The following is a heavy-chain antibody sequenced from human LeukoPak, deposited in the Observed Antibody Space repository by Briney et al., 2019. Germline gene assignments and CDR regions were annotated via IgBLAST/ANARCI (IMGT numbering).Heavy chain of an antibody. D-gene: IGHD1-1*01. CDR1: GGSISSSSYY. CDR3: ARVDNWNGVDY. Sequence: SETLSLTCTVSGGSISSSSYYWGWIRQPPGKGLEWIGSIYHSGSTYYNPSLKSRVTISVDTSKNQFSLKLSSVTAADTAVYYCARVDNWNGVDYWGQGTLVTVSS. V-gene: IGHV4-39*07. J-gene: IGHJ4*02. CDR2: IYHSGST.